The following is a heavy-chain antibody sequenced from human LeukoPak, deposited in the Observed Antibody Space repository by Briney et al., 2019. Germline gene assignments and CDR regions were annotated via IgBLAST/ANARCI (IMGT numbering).Heavy chain of an antibody. CDR3: ARCSYYYDTSGHLGPGFDY. Sequence: PSETLSLTCTVSVGSISGYYLSWIRQPPGKGLEWIGYIYYSGSTNYNPSLKSRVTISLDTSKNQFSLKMSSVTAADTAVYYCARCSYYYDTSGHLGPGFDYWGQGTLVTVSS. CDR2: IYYSGST. D-gene: IGHD3-22*01. V-gene: IGHV4-59*08. CDR1: VGSISGYY. J-gene: IGHJ4*02.